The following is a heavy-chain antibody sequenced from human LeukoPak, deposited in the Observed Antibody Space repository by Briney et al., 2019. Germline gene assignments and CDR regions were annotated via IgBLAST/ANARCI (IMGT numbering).Heavy chain of an antibody. CDR1: GYSLSRSYY. CDR2: MYHSGDT. CDR3: ARWYSSSGYFDY. V-gene: IGHV4-38-2*01. J-gene: IGHJ4*02. Sequence: PSETLSLTCAVSGYSLSRSYYWGWIRQPPGKGLEWNRSMYHSGDTYYNPSLKGRDNISVDTSKNQFSLNLTSLTATDTAVYYCARWYSSSGYFDYWGQGTLVTVSS. D-gene: IGHD6-13*01.